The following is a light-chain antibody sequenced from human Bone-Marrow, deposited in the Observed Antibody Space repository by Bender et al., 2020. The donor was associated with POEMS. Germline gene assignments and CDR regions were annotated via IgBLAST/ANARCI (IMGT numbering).Light chain of an antibody. CDR3: SSYTISGTWV. J-gene: IGLJ3*02. CDR1: SSDVARYDS. V-gene: IGLV2-14*03. CDR2: DVS. Sequence: QSALTQPASVSGSPGQSITISCTGASSDVARYDSVSWYQQHPGRAPKLMIYDVSDRPSGVSNRFSGSKSGITASLAISGLQTEDEADYYCSSYTISGTWVFGGRTKLTVL.